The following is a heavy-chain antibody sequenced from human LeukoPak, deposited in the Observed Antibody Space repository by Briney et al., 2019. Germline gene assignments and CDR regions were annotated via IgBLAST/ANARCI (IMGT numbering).Heavy chain of an antibody. J-gene: IGHJ4*02. D-gene: IGHD1-26*01. CDR2: ISHAGSNE. V-gene: IGHV3-30*03. CDR3: ARGGAPAVYFDY. CDR1: GFIFSSHG. Sequence: GGSLRLSCAASGFIFSSHGMHWIRQAPGKGLEWVALISHAGSNEYYGASVKGRFTISRDNSNNEFYLQMNSLRPEDTAVYYCARGGAPAVYFDYWGQGALVTVSS.